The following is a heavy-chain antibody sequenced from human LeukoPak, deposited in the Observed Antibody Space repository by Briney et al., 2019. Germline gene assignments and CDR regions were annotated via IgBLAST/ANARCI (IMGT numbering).Heavy chain of an antibody. J-gene: IGHJ4*02. CDR2: ISAFNGNT. CDR3: AREHSQGFYFDY. CDR1: GYTFTSYG. D-gene: IGHD2-15*01. Sequence: ASVKVSCKASGYTFTSYGISWVRQAPGQGLEWMGWISAFNGNTNYAQKFQGRVTMTTDTSTSTAHMELRSLRSDDTAVYYCAREHSQGFYFDYWGQGTLVTVSS. V-gene: IGHV1-18*01.